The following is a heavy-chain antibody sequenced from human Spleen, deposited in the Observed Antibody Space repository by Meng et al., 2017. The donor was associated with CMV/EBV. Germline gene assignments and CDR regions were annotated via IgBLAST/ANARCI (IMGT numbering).Heavy chain of an antibody. CDR1: GSTFSSYA. CDR3: AKDGGYCSSTSCYFWFDP. V-gene: IGHV3-23*01. CDR2: ISGSGGST. J-gene: IGHJ5*02. D-gene: IGHD2-2*01. Sequence: SLKISCAASGSTFSSYAMSWVRQAPGKGLDWVSAISGSGGSTYYADSVKGRFTISRDNSKNTLYLQMNSLRAEDTAVYYCAKDGGYCSSTSCYFWFDPWGQGTLVTVSS.